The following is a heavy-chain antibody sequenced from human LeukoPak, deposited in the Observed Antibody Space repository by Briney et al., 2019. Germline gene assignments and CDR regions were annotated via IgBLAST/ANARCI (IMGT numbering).Heavy chain of an antibody. Sequence: GGSLRLSCAASGFTFSSYAMHWVRQAPGKGLEWVAVISYDGSNKYYADSVKGRFTISRDNSKNTLYLQMNSLRAEDTAVYYCANGGLMTTVVTGDYWGQGTLVTVSS. CDR1: GFTFSSYA. CDR2: ISYDGSNK. CDR3: ANGGLMTTVVTGDY. D-gene: IGHD4-23*01. V-gene: IGHV3-30-3*01. J-gene: IGHJ4*02.